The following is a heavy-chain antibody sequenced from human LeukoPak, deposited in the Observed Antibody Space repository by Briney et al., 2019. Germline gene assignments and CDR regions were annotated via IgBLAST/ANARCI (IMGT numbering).Heavy chain of an antibody. CDR3: ARGRRKTGTTSPDY. Sequence: GGSLRLSCAASGFTVSSNYMSWVRQAPGKGLEWVSVIYSGGSTNYADSVKGRFTISRDNSENTLYLQMNSLRAEDTAVYYCARGRRKTGTTSPDYWGRGTLVTVSS. D-gene: IGHD1-7*01. CDR1: GFTVSSNY. V-gene: IGHV3-53*05. CDR2: IYSGGST. J-gene: IGHJ4*02.